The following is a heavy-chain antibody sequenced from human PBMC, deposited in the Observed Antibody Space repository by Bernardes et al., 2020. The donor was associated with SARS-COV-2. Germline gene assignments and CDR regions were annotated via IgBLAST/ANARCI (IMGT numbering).Heavy chain of an antibody. Sequence: ASVKVSCKASGYTFTSYDINWVRQATGQGLDWMGWMNPNSGNTGYAQKFQGRVTMTRNTSISTAYMELRSLRSEDTAVYYCARGLYCSGGSCYSGALDYWGQGTLVTVSS. D-gene: IGHD2-15*01. CDR2: MNPNSGNT. CDR3: ARGLYCSGGSCYSGALDY. J-gene: IGHJ4*02. V-gene: IGHV1-8*01. CDR1: GYTFTSYD.